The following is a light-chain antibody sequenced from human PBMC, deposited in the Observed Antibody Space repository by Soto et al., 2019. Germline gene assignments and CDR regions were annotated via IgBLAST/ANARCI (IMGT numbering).Light chain of an antibody. CDR1: QSVSSY. CDR3: QQRSDWPLT. Sequence: EIVLTQSPATLSLSPGERAALTCRASQSVSSYLAWYQQKPGQAPRLLIYDTSNRATDIPARFSGGGSGTDFTLTISSLEPEDFAVYYCQQRSDWPLTFGGGTRLEIK. CDR2: DTS. V-gene: IGKV3-11*01. J-gene: IGKJ4*01.